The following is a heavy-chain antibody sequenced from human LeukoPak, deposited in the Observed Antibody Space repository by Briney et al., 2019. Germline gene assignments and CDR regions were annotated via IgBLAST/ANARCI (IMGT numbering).Heavy chain of an antibody. J-gene: IGHJ6*03. Sequence: ASVKVSCKASGYTFTSYGISWVRQAPGQGLEWMGWISAYNGNTNYAQKLQGRVTMTTDTSTSTAYMELRSLRSDDTAVYYCARVFRYCSGGSCYYYYMDAWGKGTTVTVSS. D-gene: IGHD2-15*01. CDR2: ISAYNGNT. CDR3: ARVFRYCSGGSCYYYYMDA. CDR1: GYTFTSYG. V-gene: IGHV1-18*01.